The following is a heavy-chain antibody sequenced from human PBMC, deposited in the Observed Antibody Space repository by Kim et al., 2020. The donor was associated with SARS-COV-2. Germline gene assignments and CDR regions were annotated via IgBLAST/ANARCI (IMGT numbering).Heavy chain of an antibody. Sequence: GGSLRLSCAASGFTFSSYSINWFRQAPGKGLEWVSYISVSSAIYYADSVRGRFTISRDNAKNSVYLQVNSLRDEDTAVYYCARVGRGGGGNFDYWGQGTLVTVSS. CDR3: ARVGRGGGGNFDY. V-gene: IGHV3-48*02. D-gene: IGHD3-16*01. CDR1: GFTFSSYS. J-gene: IGHJ4*02. CDR2: ISVSSAI.